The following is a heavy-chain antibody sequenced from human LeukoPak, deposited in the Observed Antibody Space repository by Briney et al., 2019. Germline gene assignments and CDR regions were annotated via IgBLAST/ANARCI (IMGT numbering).Heavy chain of an antibody. J-gene: IGHJ4*02. CDR3: ARGPPNWGYDY. Sequence: ASVKVSCKASGYTFTSYDFNWVRQATEQRPEGMGWMSPNSGDTGYAQKFQDRVTMTRNTSISTAYMELSSLRSDGTAVYYCARGPPNWGYDYWGPGTLVTVSS. CDR1: GYTFTSYD. CDR2: MSPNSGDT. V-gene: IGHV1-8*01. D-gene: IGHD7-27*01.